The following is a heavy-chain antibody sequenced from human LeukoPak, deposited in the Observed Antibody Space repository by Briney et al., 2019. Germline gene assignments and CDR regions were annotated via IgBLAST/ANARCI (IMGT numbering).Heavy chain of an antibody. CDR3: ARDGYNYNWFDP. Sequence: PSETLSLTCTVSGGSISSSSYYWGWIRQPPGKGLEWIGSIYYSGSTYYNPSLKSRVTMSVDTSKNQFSLKLSSVTAADTAVYYCARDGYNYNWFDPWGQGTLVTVSS. J-gene: IGHJ5*02. CDR2: IYYSGST. D-gene: IGHD5-24*01. CDR1: GGSISSSSYY. V-gene: IGHV4-39*02.